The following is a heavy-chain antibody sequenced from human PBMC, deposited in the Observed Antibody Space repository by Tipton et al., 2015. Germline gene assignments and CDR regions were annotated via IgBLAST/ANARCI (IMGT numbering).Heavy chain of an antibody. V-gene: IGHV3-30*07. CDR3: AKGLLGGSSAGWYFDL. J-gene: IGHJ2*01. Sequence: SLRLSCSASGFTFGSHDMHWVRQAPGRGLEWVAIISYDGNHKYYADSVKGRFTISRDNSESTLYLQMKSLRAEDTAVYYCAKGLLGGSSAGWYFDLWGRGTPVTVSS. CDR2: ISYDGNHK. D-gene: IGHD6-13*01. CDR1: GFTFGSHD.